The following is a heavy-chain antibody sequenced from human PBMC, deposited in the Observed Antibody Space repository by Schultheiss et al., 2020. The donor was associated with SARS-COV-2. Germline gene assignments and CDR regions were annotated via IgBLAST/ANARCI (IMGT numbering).Heavy chain of an antibody. Sequence: ASVKVSCKASGYTFTSYAMHWVRQAPGQGLEWMGIINPSGGSTSYAQKFQGRVTMTRDTSISTAYMELSRLRSDDTAVYYCAKGSLDYGDYFFYWGQGTLVTVSS. CDR1: GYTFTSYA. CDR2: INPSGGST. CDR3: AKGSLDYGDYFFY. D-gene: IGHD4-17*01. V-gene: IGHV1-46*01. J-gene: IGHJ4*02.